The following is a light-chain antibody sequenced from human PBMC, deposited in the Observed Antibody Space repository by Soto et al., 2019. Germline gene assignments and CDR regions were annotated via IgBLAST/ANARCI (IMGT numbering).Light chain of an antibody. CDR3: QHYSHYPWT. CDR1: QNINKW. V-gene: IGKV1-5*03. Sequence: DIKMTQSPSTLSASPGDRVIITYRASQNINKWLAWYQQRPGEAPKLLIYQASHLQSGVPSRFSGSGSETEFSLTISSLQPADFATYYCQHYSHYPWTFGQGTKVEIK. J-gene: IGKJ1*01. CDR2: QAS.